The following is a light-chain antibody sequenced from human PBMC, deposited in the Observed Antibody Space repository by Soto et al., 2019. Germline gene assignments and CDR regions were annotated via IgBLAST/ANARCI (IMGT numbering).Light chain of an antibody. J-gene: IGKJ4*01. V-gene: IGKV1-33*01. CDR1: QDISNY. CDR3: QQYDNLPLT. CDR2: DAS. Sequence: DIQMTQSPSSLSASVGDRVTITCQASQDISNYLNWYQQKPGKAPKLLIYDASNLETGVPSRFSGSGSGTDFTFTISSLQSEDIETYYCQQYDNLPLTFGVGTKVEIK.